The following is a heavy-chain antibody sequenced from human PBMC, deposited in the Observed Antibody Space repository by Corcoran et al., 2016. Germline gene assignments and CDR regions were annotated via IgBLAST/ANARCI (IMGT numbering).Heavy chain of an antibody. V-gene: IGHV1-18*01. CDR3: ARDDGGSGGYDILIGYYYGMDV. D-gene: IGHD3-9*01. J-gene: IGHJ6*02. Sequence: QVQLVQSGAEVKKPGASVKVSCKASGYTFTSYGISWVRQAPGQGLEWMGWISAYNGNTNYAQKLQGRVTMTTDTSTSTAYMELRSLGSDDTAVYYGARDDGGSGGYDILIGYYYGMDVWGQGTTVTVSS. CDR1: GYTFTSYG. CDR2: ISAYNGNT.